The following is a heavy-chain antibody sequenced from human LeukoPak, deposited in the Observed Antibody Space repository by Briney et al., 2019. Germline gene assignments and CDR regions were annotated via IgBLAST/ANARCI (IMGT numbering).Heavy chain of an antibody. Sequence: SETLSLTCTVSGGSISSSNYYWGWIRQPPGKGLEWIGSIYYSGSTYYNPSLKSRVTISVDTSKNQFSLKLSSVTAADTAVYYCARGGRYYYGSGSYYNNPGYFDYWGQGTLVTVSS. D-gene: IGHD3-10*01. J-gene: IGHJ4*02. CDR3: ARGGRYYYGSGSYYNNPGYFDY. V-gene: IGHV4-39*07. CDR2: IYYSGST. CDR1: GGSISSSNYY.